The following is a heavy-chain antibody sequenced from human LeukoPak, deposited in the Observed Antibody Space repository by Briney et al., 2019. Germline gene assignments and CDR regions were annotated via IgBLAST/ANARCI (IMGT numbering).Heavy chain of an antibody. Sequence: GGPLRLSCTASGFTFDSYAMSWVRQAPGKGLEWVSLISGSGGDTYYTDSVKGRFTISRDNSKNTLYLQMNSLRAEDTAVYYCAKVSSGLIRDAFDIWGQGTMVTVSS. J-gene: IGHJ3*02. CDR3: AKVSSGLIRDAFDI. D-gene: IGHD3-22*01. CDR2: ISGSGGDT. V-gene: IGHV3-23*01. CDR1: GFTFDSYA.